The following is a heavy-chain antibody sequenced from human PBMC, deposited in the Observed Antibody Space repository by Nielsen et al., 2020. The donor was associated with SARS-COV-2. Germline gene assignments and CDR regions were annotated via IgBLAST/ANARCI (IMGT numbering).Heavy chain of an antibody. CDR3: ASSSSWYGWFDP. V-gene: IGHV4-30-4*08. D-gene: IGHD6-13*01. CDR1: TFDDYA. CDR2: SYYSGST. Sequence: TFDDYAMHWVRQAPGKGLEWIGYSYYSGSTYYNPSLKSRVTISIDTSKNQLSLRVKSVTAADTAVYYCASSSSWYGWFDPWGQGTLVTVSS. J-gene: IGHJ5*02.